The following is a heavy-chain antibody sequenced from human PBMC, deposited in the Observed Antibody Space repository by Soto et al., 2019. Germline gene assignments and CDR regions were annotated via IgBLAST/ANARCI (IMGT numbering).Heavy chain of an antibody. CDR1: GGSISSYY. V-gene: IGHV4-59*01. CDR2: IYSSGST. Sequence: PSETLSLTCTVSGGSISSYYWSWIRQPPGKGLEWIGHIYSSGSTNYNPSLKSRATISEDTSKNLFSLKLNSVTAADTAVYYCARVRGYTYGYDPRYYFDYWGQGTLVTVSS. D-gene: IGHD5-18*01. CDR3: ARVRGYTYGYDPRYYFDY. J-gene: IGHJ4*02.